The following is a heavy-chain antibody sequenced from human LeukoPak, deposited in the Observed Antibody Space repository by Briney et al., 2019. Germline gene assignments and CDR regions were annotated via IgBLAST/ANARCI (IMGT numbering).Heavy chain of an antibody. CDR1: GFTFSSYA. CDR3: AKDSDRYYYDSSAQNS. Sequence: GGSLRLSCAASGFTFSSYAMSWVRQAPGKGLEWVSAISGSGGSTYYADSVKGRFTISRDNSKNTLYLQMNSLRAEDTAVYYCAKDSDRYYYDSSAQNSWGQGTLVTVSS. J-gene: IGHJ4*02. D-gene: IGHD3-22*01. CDR2: ISGSGGST. V-gene: IGHV3-23*01.